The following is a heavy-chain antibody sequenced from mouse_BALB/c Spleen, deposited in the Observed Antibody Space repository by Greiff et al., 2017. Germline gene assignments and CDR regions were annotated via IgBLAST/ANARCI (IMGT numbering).Heavy chain of an antibody. CDR3: ARSEYYGAMDY. D-gene: IGHD1-1*01. CDR1: GFTFSSFG. CDR2: ISSGSSTI. Sequence: EVMLVESGGGLVQPGGSRKLSCAASGFTFSSFGMHWVRQAPEKGLEWVAYISSGSSTIYYADTVKGRFTISRDNPKNTLFLQMTSLRSEDTAMYYCARSEYYGAMDYWGQGTSVTVSS. J-gene: IGHJ4*01. V-gene: IGHV5-17*02.